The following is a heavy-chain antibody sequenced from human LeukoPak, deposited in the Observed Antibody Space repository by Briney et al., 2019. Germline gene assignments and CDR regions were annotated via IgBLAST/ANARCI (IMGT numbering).Heavy chain of an antibody. Sequence: GGSLRLSCAASGFTFSSYWMSWVRQAPGKGLEWVAKIKQDGSEKYYVGSVKGRFTISRDNAKNSLYLQMNSLRAEDTAVYYCARGLGYYDSSGYLTSYYFDYWGQGTLVTVSS. CDR2: IKQDGSEK. CDR1: GFTFSSYW. D-gene: IGHD3-22*01. CDR3: ARGLGYYDSSGYLTSYYFDY. V-gene: IGHV3-7*01. J-gene: IGHJ4*02.